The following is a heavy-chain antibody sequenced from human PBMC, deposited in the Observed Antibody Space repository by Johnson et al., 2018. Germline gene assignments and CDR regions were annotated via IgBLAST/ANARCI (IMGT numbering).Heavy chain of an antibody. J-gene: IGHJ1*01. CDR2: ISAAGVST. V-gene: IGHV3-23*04. CDR3: TKESSGRQQYFQH. CDR1: GFPFNDYG. Sequence: EVQLVESGGGLVQPGGSLRLSCAASGFPFNDYGMTWVRQAPGKGLEGVSSISAAGVSTYYADSVKGRFTISRDFSKNTLYRKMNKLRAEDTAVYYCTKESSGRQQYFQHWGQGTLVTVSS. D-gene: IGHD1-26*01.